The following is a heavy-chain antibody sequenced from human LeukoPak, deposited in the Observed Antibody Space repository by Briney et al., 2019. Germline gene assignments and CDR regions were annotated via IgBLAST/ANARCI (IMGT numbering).Heavy chain of an antibody. Sequence: GGSLRLSCTVSGFTVTSNSMSWVRQAPGKGLEWVSFIYSGGNTLYSDSVRGRFTISRDNSKNTLYLQMDSLRAEDTAVYYCARRAGEYSHPYDYWGRGTLVTVSS. CDR2: IYSGGNT. V-gene: IGHV3-53*01. CDR1: GFTVTSNS. CDR3: ARRAGEYSHPYDY. D-gene: IGHD4-17*01. J-gene: IGHJ4*02.